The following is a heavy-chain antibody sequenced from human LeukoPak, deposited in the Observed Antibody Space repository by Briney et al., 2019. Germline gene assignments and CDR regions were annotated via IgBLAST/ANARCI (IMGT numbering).Heavy chain of an antibody. CDR3: ARGHYDVLTGFHY. D-gene: IGHD3-9*01. CDR2: IYSGGST. J-gene: IGHJ4*02. Sequence: GGSLRLSCAASGFLVSSNYMSWVRQAPRKGLEWVSVIYSGGSTYYADFVKGRFTVSRDNSKNTLYLQMNSLRAEDTAVYYCARGHYDVLTGFHYWGQGTLVTVSS. CDR1: GFLVSSNY. V-gene: IGHV3-53*01.